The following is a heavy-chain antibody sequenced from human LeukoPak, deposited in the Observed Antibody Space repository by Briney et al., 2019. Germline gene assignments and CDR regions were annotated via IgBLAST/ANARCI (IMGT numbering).Heavy chain of an antibody. CDR2: IKQNGSEK. V-gene: IGHV3-7*01. CDR3: ARLSTAVAAGDY. J-gene: IGHJ4*02. D-gene: IGHD6-19*01. CDR1: GFTFSNYW. Sequence: GGSLRLSCAASGFTFSNYWMSWVRQAPGKGLEWVANIKQNGSEKYYVDSVKGRFTISRDNAKNSLYLQMNSLRAGDTAVYYCARLSTAVAAGDYWGQGTLVTVSS.